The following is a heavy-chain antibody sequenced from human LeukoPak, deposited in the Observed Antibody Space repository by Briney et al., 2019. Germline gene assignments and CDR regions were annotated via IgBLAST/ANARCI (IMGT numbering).Heavy chain of an antibody. V-gene: IGHV3-66*01. J-gene: IGHJ4*02. CDR1: GFTVSSNY. Sequence: GGSLRLSCAASGFTVSSNYMSWVRQAPGKGLEWVSVIYSGGRTEYADSVKGRFTISRDNSKNTLYLQMNSLRAEDTAVYYCARESGSYYGVTLDYWGQGTLVTVSS. CDR2: IYSGGRT. CDR3: ARESGSYYGVTLDY. D-gene: IGHD1-26*01.